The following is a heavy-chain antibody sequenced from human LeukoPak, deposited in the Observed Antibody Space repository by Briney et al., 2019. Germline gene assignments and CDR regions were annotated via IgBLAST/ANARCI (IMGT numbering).Heavy chain of an antibody. J-gene: IGHJ4*02. CDR1: GFTFSSYD. CDR2: ISGGGST. D-gene: IGHD1-26*01. Sequence: GGSLRLSYAASGFTFSSYDMSWVRQAPGKGLEWVSSISGGGSTYYADSVKGRFTISRDNSKTTLYLQMNSLRAEDTAVYYCAKTFYSGSYLGFDYWGQGTLVTVSS. CDR3: AKTFYSGSYLGFDY. V-gene: IGHV3-23*01.